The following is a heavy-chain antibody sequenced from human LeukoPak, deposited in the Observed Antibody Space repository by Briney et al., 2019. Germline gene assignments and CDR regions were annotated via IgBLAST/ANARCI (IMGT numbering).Heavy chain of an antibody. Sequence: GGSLRLSCAASGFTFSGYSMSWVRQALGKGLEWVASMNQDGSEKRYVDSVKGRFTIFRDNAKNSLFLQMNSLTAEDAAVYYCATDLRHGSGSYYNFVYYWGQGTLVTVSS. V-gene: IGHV3-7*03. D-gene: IGHD3-10*01. J-gene: IGHJ4*02. CDR2: MNQDGSEK. CDR1: GFTFSGYS. CDR3: ATDLRHGSGSYYNFVYY.